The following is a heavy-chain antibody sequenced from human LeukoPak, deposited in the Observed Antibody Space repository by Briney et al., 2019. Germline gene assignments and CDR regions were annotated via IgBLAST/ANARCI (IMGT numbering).Heavy chain of an antibody. CDR3: ARINAFDI. J-gene: IGHJ3*02. Sequence: GGSLRLSCAASGFTFSNYNMNWVRQAPGKGLEWVSYISSRGSYTYYADSVKGRFTISRDNAKNSLYLQMNSLRAEDTAVYYCARINAFDIWGQGTMVTVSS. CDR2: ISSRGSYT. CDR1: GFTFSNYN. V-gene: IGHV3-21*06.